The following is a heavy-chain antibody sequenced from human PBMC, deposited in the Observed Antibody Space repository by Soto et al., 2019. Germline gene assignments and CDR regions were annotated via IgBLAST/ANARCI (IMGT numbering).Heavy chain of an antibody. D-gene: IGHD3-22*01. CDR2: IYYSGST. Sequence: PSETLSLTCVVSGGSLSSYYWSWIRQPPGKGLEWIGYIYYSGSTNYNPSLKSRVTISVDTSKNQFSLNLTSVSAADTAVYYCARLGGFYQSLDSWGQGTLVT. J-gene: IGHJ5*01. CDR3: ARLGGFYQSLDS. CDR1: GGSLSSYY. V-gene: IGHV4-59*08.